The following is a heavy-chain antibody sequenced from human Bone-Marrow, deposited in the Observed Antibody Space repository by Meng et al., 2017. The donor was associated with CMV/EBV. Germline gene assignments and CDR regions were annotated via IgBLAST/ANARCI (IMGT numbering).Heavy chain of an antibody. CDR2: ISTYSDNT. CDR1: GYTFTSYG. D-gene: IGHD3-10*01. CDR3: ARDLGGGFGEDLSRYYYAMDV. V-gene: IGHV1-18*01. Sequence: ASVKVSCKASGYTFTSYGISWVRQAPGQGLEWMGWISTYSDNTNYAQKFQGRVTMTTDTSTSTAYMELRSLRSDDTAVYYCARDLGGGFGEDLSRYYYAMDVWGRGTMVTVSS. J-gene: IGHJ6*02.